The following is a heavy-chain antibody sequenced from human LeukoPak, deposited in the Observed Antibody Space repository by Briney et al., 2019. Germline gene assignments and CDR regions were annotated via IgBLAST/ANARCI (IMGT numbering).Heavy chain of an antibody. Sequence: GASVKVSCKASGYTFTGYYMHWVRQAPGQGLEWMGWINLNSGGTNFAQKFQGRVTMTRDTSISTAYMQLSRLRSDDTAVYYCARAARSGWYGLWGQGTLVTVSS. CDR3: ARAARSGWYGL. D-gene: IGHD6-19*01. CDR1: GYTFTGYY. CDR2: INLNSGGT. V-gene: IGHV1-2*02. J-gene: IGHJ4*02.